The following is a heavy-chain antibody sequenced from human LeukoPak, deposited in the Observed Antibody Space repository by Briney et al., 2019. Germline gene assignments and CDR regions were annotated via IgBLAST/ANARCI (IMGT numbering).Heavy chain of an antibody. CDR1: RFTFSNYA. J-gene: IGHJ6*02. D-gene: IGHD3-3*01. V-gene: IGHV3-23*01. CDR2: ISKSGST. CDR3: AKAWTGFGGDV. Sequence: GSLSLSCAASRFTFSNYAMCWVRQAPGKGLEWVSAISKSGSTFYADSVKGRFTISRDNSRNTLYLQMDSLRADDTAVYYCAKAWTGFGGDVWGQGTTVTVSS.